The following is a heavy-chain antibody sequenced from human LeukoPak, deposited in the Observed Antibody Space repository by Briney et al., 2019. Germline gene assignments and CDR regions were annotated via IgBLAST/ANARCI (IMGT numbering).Heavy chain of an antibody. J-gene: IGHJ5*02. CDR1: GFTFSSYA. Sequence: PGGSLRLSCAASGFTFSSYAMHWVRQAPGKGLEWVAVISYDGSNKYYADSVKGRFTISRDNSKNTLYLQMNSLRAEDTAVYYCARRSMTTVFSWGQGTLVTVSS. D-gene: IGHD4-17*01. V-gene: IGHV3-30*04. CDR2: ISYDGSNK. CDR3: ARRSMTTVFS.